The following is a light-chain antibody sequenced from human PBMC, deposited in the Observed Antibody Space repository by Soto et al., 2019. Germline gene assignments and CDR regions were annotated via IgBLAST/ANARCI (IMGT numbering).Light chain of an antibody. CDR1: QSISTY. V-gene: IGKV1-39*01. Sequence: IQVTQDPPSLSGYGGDRGNITCRASQSISTYLNWYQQKAGLAPKLLIYAASSLQSGVPSRFSGSGSGTDFTLTISSLQPEDFATYYSQQTYSTPPPFGQGTKVDIK. J-gene: IGKJ1*01. CDR2: AAS. CDR3: QQTYSTPPP.